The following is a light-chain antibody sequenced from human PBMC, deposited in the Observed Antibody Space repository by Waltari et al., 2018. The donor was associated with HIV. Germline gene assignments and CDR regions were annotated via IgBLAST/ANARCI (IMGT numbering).Light chain of an antibody. CDR3: QQYYLYPWT. Sequence: DIQMTQSLSTLSASIGDRATITCRASESISNGLAWYQQKPGKAPTLLIFKASTLEGGVPSRFSGSGSGTEFTLTINSLQPDDFATYFCQQYYLYPWTFGQWAKVEI. CDR1: ESISNG. V-gene: IGKV1-5*03. J-gene: IGKJ1*01. CDR2: KAS.